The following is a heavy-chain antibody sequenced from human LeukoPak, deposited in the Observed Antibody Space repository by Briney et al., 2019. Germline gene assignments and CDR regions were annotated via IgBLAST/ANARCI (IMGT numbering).Heavy chain of an antibody. J-gene: IGHJ4*02. Sequence: SETLSLTCTVSGGSITNYYWSWIRQPLGKGLEWIGYVYYSGSTNYNPSLKSRVTISVDTSKNQFSLKLSSVTAADTAVYYCAATMVRGVHTHFDYRGQGTLVTVSS. CDR3: AATMVRGVHTHFDY. CDR1: GGSITNYY. CDR2: VYYSGST. D-gene: IGHD3-10*01. V-gene: IGHV4-59*08.